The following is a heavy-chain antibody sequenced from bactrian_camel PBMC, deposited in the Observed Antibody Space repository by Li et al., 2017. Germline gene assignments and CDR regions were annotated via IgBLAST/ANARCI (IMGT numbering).Heavy chain of an antibody. Sequence: DVQLVESGGDSVQTGGSLRLSCEVSGSRYNRYCMGWFRERQGNEREGVAATDADGSRHYADSLKGRFTISRDNTKNIPYLQMTGLQPGDTAMYYCAAERACPNPRRTRVGGVALYTYTGQGTQVTVS. J-gene: IGHJ4*01. CDR1: GSRYNRYC. CDR2: TDADGSR. V-gene: IGHV3S67*01. D-gene: IGHD7*01.